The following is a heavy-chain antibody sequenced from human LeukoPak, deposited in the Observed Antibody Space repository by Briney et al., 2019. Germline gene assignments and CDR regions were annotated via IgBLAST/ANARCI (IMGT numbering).Heavy chain of an antibody. CDR2: INPTSGDT. Sequence: GASVKVSCKASGYTITGYYMHWVRQAPGQGLEWMGWINPTSGDTNYAQKFQGRVTMTTDTSINTAFMELSRLRSDDTAVYYCARDRHWNQGNFDYWGQGTLVTVSS. CDR3: ARDRHWNQGNFDY. J-gene: IGHJ4*02. CDR1: GYTITGYY. V-gene: IGHV1-2*02. D-gene: IGHD1-1*01.